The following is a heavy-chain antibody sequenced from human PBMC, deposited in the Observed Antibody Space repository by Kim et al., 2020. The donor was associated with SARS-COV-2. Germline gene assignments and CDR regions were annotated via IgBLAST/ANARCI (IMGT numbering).Heavy chain of an antibody. Sequence: GGSLRLSCAASGFTFSSYAMHWVRQAPGKGLEWVAVITYGGSNKYYADSVKGRFTISRDNAKNTLYLQMNSLRAEDTAVYYCARPKVGSYGSAFDIWGQGTMVTVSS. CDR3: ARPKVGSYGSAFDI. V-gene: IGHV3-30-3*01. CDR2: ITYGGSNK. D-gene: IGHD5-18*01. CDR1: GFTFSSYA. J-gene: IGHJ3*02.